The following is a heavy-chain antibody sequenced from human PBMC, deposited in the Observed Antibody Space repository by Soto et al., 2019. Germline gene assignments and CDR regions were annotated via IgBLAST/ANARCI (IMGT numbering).Heavy chain of an antibody. J-gene: IGHJ4*02. CDR3: ARVYSSGWYLGYYFDY. CDR2: ISGSADNT. CDR1: GFTFRNYA. Sequence: VQLLESGGNSVQPGGSLRLSCAASGFTFRNYAMTWVRQAPGRGLEWVSLISGSADNTFYADSLKGRFTISRDNSKSTLYLQVNSLRAEDSAIYYCARVYSSGWYLGYYFDYWGQGTLVTVSS. D-gene: IGHD6-19*01. V-gene: IGHV3-23*01.